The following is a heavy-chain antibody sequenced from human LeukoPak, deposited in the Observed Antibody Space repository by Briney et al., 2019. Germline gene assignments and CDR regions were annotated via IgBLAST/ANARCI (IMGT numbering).Heavy chain of an antibody. D-gene: IGHD6-25*01. CDR3: ARGRASAFDV. CDR1: GDIVSTSGVA. Sequence: SQTLSLSCAISGDIVSTSGVAWDWVRQSPSRGLEWLGRTYYTSKWNTDYAVSVKSRIVVNPDTSKNQFSLQLNSVTSEDTAVYYCARGRASAFDVWGQGTMVTVSS. J-gene: IGHJ3*01. V-gene: IGHV6-1*01. CDR2: TYYTSKWNT.